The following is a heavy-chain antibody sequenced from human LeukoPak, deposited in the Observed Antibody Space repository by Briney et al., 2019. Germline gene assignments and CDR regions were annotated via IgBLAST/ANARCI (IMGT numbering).Heavy chain of an antibody. V-gene: IGHV3-21*04. D-gene: IGHD6-19*01. CDR2: ISGNSAYI. CDR3: ARGVDDIAVAGHFDY. J-gene: IGHJ4*02. CDR1: GFTFSRYS. Sequence: GGSLRLSCAASGFTFSRYSMNWVRQAPGEGLEWVSFISGNSAYIYYADSVKGRFTISRDNAKNSLYLQMNSLRAEDTAVYYCARGVDDIAVAGHFDYWGQGTLVTVSS.